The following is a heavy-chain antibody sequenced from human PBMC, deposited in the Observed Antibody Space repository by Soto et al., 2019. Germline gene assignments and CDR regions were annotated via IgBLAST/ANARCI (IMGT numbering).Heavy chain of an antibody. Sequence: SETLSLTCTVSGGSISSSSYYWGWIRQPPGKGLEWIGSIYYSGSTYYNPSLKSRVTISVDTSKNQFSLKLSSVTAADTAVYYCATYGDYGVGVGYYYGMDVWGQGTTVTVSS. CDR2: IYYSGST. CDR1: GGSISSSSYY. J-gene: IGHJ6*02. V-gene: IGHV4-39*01. CDR3: ATYGDYGVGVGYYYGMDV. D-gene: IGHD4-17*01.